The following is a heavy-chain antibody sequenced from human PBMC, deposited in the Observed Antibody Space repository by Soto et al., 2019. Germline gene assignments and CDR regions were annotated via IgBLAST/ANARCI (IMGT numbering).Heavy chain of an antibody. Sequence: QVQLVQSGAEVKKPGASVKVSCKASGYTFTSYDINWVRQATGQGLEWMGWMNPNSGNTGYAQKFQGRVTMTRNTSISTAYKMLRSLRTYDTTVDYCARGLGSTDDNYYYYYMDVWGKGTTVTVSS. CDR1: GYTFTSYD. J-gene: IGHJ6*03. D-gene: IGHD1-1*01. V-gene: IGHV1-8*01. CDR2: MNPNSGNT. CDR3: ARGLGSTDDNYYYYYMDV.